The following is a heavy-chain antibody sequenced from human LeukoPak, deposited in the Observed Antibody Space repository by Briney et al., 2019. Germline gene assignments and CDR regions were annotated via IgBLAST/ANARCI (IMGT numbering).Heavy chain of an antibody. Sequence: GGSLRLSCAASGFTFSSYGMHWVRQAPGKGLEWVAFIRYDGSNKYYADSVKGRFTISRDNSKNTLYLQMNSLRAEDTAVYYCAKDRRAEGSSWFNWGQGTLVTVSS. V-gene: IGHV3-30*02. D-gene: IGHD6-13*01. CDR1: GFTFSSYG. CDR3: AKDRRAEGSSWFN. CDR2: IRYDGSNK. J-gene: IGHJ4*02.